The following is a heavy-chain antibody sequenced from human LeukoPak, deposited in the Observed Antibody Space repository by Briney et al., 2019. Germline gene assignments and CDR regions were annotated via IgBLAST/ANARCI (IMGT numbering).Heavy chain of an antibody. Sequence: GGSLRLSCAASGFTFSSYSMYWVRQAPGKGLEWVSSISSSSSYIYYADSVKGRFTISRDNAKNSLYLQMNSLRAEDTAVYYCARAAPYCGGDCYSSPFDYWGQGTLVTVSS. CDR1: GFTFSSYS. J-gene: IGHJ4*02. V-gene: IGHV3-21*01. CDR2: ISSSSSYI. D-gene: IGHD2-21*02. CDR3: ARAAPYCGGDCYSSPFDY.